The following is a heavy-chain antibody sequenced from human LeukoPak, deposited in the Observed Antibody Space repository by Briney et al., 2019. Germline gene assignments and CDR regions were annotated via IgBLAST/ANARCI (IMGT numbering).Heavy chain of an antibody. Sequence: GGSLRLSCAASGFTFSSYAMHWVRQAPGKGLEWVAVISYDGSNKYYVDSVKGRFTISRDNSKNTLYLQMNSLRAEDTAVYYCARVRGSSSWYLEGHYFDYWGQGTLVTVSS. J-gene: IGHJ4*02. D-gene: IGHD6-13*01. CDR2: ISYDGSNK. CDR1: GFTFSSYA. CDR3: ARVRGSSSWYLEGHYFDY. V-gene: IGHV3-30-3*01.